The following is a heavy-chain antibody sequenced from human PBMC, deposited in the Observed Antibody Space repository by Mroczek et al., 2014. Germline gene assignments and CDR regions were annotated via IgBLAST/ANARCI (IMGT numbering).Heavy chain of an antibody. CDR2: MNPNSGNT. J-gene: IGHJ4*02. CDR3: ATGLVGGYDRPRGEIPNDY. V-gene: IGHV1-8*01. D-gene: IGHD5-12*01. CDR1: GYTFTSYD. Sequence: QVQLVQSGAEVKKPGASVKVSCKASGYTFTSYDINWVRQATGQGLEWMGWMNPNSGNTGYAQKFQGRVTMTRNTSISTAYMELSSLRSEDTAVYYCATGLVGGYDRPRGEIPNDYWGQGTLVTVSS.